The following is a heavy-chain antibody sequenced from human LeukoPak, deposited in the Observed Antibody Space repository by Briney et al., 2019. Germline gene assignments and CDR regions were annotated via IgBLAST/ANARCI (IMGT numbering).Heavy chain of an antibody. D-gene: IGHD7-27*01. CDR3: ARDPPNWGFGY. CDR1: GFTFSDYS. CDR2: ISSSSSTI. V-gene: IGHV3-48*01. J-gene: IGHJ4*02. Sequence: GGSLRLSCAASGFTFSDYSMNWVRQAPGKGLEWVSYISSSSSTIYYADSVKGRFTISRDNAKKSLYLRMDSLRAEDTAVYYCARDPPNWGFGYWGQGTLVTVSS.